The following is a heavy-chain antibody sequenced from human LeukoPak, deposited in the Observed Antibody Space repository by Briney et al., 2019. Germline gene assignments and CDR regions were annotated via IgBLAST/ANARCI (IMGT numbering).Heavy chain of an antibody. Sequence: ASVKVSCKASGYTFTGYYMHWVRQAPGQGLEWMEWINPNSGGTNYAQKFQGRVTMTRDTSISTAYMELSRLRSDDTAVYYCATLTMVRGVVVNWFDPWGQGTLVTVSS. CDR2: INPNSGGT. CDR1: GYTFTGYY. V-gene: IGHV1-2*02. CDR3: ATLTMVRGVVVNWFDP. J-gene: IGHJ5*02. D-gene: IGHD3-10*01.